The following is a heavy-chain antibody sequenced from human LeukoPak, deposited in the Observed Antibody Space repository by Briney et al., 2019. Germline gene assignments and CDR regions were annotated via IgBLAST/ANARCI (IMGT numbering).Heavy chain of an antibody. J-gene: IGHJ4*02. V-gene: IGHV1-18*01. CDR1: GYTFTSYG. CDR2: ISAYNGNT. D-gene: IGHD3-3*01. Sequence: ASVKVSCKASGYTFTSYGISWVRQAPGQGLEWMGWISAYNGNTNYAQKLQGRVTMTTDTSTSTAYMELRSLRSDDTAVYYCARAIYYDFWSGYWEYYFDYWGQGTLVTVSS. CDR3: ARAIYYDFWSGYWEYYFDY.